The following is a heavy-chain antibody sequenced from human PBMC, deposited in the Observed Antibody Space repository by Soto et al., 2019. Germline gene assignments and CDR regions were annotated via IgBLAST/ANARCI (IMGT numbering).Heavy chain of an antibody. D-gene: IGHD6-13*01. CDR2: INEGDGAT. J-gene: IGHJ1*01. CDR1: GFQLSSCA. CDR3: AKRQAPAGAYEH. Sequence: EVQLLESGGGLVQPGGSLKISCAASGFQLSSCAMSWVRQAPVKGLEWVSGINEGDGATNYLDSVRGRFTISRDNSKNTLYLEMNSLRVEDTAIYYCAKRQAPAGAYEHWGQGILVIVSS. V-gene: IGHV3-23*01.